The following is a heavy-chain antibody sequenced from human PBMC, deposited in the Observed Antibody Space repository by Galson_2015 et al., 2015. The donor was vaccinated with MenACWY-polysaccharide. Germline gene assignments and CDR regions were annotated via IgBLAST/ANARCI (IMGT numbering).Heavy chain of an antibody. CDR2: IKQDGSEK. V-gene: IGHV3-7*01. CDR3: ARDCPSCYGAFDI. CDR1: GFTFSSYW. Sequence: SLRLSCAASGFTFSSYWMSWVRQAPGKGLEWVANIKQDGSEKYYVDSVKGRFTISRDNAKNSLYLQMNSLRAEDTAVYYCARDCPSCYGAFDIWGQGTMVTVFS. J-gene: IGHJ3*02. D-gene: IGHD2-2*01.